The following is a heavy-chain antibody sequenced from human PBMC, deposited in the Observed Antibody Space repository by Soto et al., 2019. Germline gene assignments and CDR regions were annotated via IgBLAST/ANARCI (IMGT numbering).Heavy chain of an antibody. J-gene: IGHJ3*02. D-gene: IGHD5-12*01. CDR3: ARLGATMTHAFDI. CDR1: GGAFRNYA. CDR2: IIPMYVTA. V-gene: IGHV1-69*01. Sequence: QVHLVQSGAEVKKPGSSVKVSCKSSGGAFRNYAFSWVRQAPGEGPEWMGGIIPMYVTAKHAQKYQGRLTITAGESTNTVYMELTSLRFEDTAVYYCARLGATMTHAFDIWGQGTLVSVSS.